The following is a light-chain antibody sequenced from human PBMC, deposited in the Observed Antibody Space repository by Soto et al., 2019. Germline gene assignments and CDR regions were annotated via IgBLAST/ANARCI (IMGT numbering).Light chain of an antibody. CDR3: QQYYATPRT. V-gene: IGKV4-1*01. CDR1: QSVLSSSNNKNY. J-gene: IGKJ4*01. CDR2: SAS. Sequence: DIVMTQSPDSLAASLGERATINCRSSQSVLSSSNNKNYLAWYQQKAGQPPKLLIYSASTRELWVPDRFSGGGSGIDFTLTISSLQDEDVAVYYCQQYYATPRTFGGGTKVEIK.